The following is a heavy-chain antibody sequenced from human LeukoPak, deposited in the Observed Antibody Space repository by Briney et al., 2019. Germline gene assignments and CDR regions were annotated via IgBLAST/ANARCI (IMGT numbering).Heavy chain of an antibody. CDR3: ARDRPAEAALDF. Sequence: ASVKVSCKASGYTFTGYYIHWVRQAPGQGLEWMGWINPNSGGTNYAQKFQGRVTMTRDRSINTAYMDLRSLTYDDTAVYYCARDRPAEAALDFWGQGTLVTVSS. J-gene: IGHJ4*02. CDR1: GYTFTGYY. V-gene: IGHV1-2*02. CDR2: INPNSGGT.